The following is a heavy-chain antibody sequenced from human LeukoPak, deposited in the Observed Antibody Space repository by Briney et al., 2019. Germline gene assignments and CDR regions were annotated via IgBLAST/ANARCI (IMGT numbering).Heavy chain of an antibody. CDR2: INHSGST. D-gene: IGHD6-19*01. Sequence: PSETLSLTCAVYGGSFSGYYWSWIRQPPGKGLEWLGEINHSGSTNYNPSLKSRVTISVDTSKNQFSLKLSSVTAADTAVYYCARDVYPYSSGWYGPYYFDYWGQGTLVTVSS. CDR3: ARDVYPYSSGWYGPYYFDY. CDR1: GGSFSGYY. V-gene: IGHV4-34*01. J-gene: IGHJ4*02.